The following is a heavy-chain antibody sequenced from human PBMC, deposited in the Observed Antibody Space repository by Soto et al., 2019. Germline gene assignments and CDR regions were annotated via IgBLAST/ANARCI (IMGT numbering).Heavy chain of an antibody. D-gene: IGHD3-9*01. V-gene: IGHV3-30*18. CDR2: ISYDGSNK. J-gene: IGHJ6*02. CDR3: AKDTAMRDTLTGYSSYYYYYGMDV. Sequence: QVQLVESGGGVVQPGRSLRLSCAASGFTFSSYGMHWVRQAPGKGLEWVAVISYDGSNKYYADSVKGRFTISRDNSKNTLDLQKNSLRAEDTAVYYCAKDTAMRDTLTGYSSYYYYYGMDVWGQGSTVTVSS. CDR1: GFTFSSYG.